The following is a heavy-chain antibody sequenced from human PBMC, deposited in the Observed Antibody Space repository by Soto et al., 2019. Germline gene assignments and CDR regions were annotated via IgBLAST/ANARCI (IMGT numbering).Heavy chain of an antibody. D-gene: IGHD1-1*01. J-gene: IGHJ6*02. V-gene: IGHV5-10-1*01. CDR3: ARRLSGPKEEYNAYYFYGLDV. CDR1: AYSFTTHW. CDR2: IDPSNSYS. Sequence: PGESLKISCQGSAYSFTTHWITWVRQTPGKGLEWMGRIDPSNSYSNYSPSFQGHVTISVDRSISTAYLQWSRLKASDNAIYYCARRLSGPKEEYNAYYFYGLDVWGQGTKVTVSS.